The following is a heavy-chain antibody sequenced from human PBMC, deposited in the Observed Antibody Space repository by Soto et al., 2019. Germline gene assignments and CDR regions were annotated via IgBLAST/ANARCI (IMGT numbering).Heavy chain of an antibody. Sequence: SETLSLTCTVSGGSISSSSYYWGWIRQPPGKGLEWIGTIYYSGSTSYNPSLKSRVTISVDTSKNQFSLKLSSVTAADTAVYYCARRLYYDSSGFEGGGMDVWGQGTTVT. CDR2: IYYSGST. V-gene: IGHV4-39*01. CDR3: ARRLYYDSSGFEGGGMDV. D-gene: IGHD3-22*01. J-gene: IGHJ6*02. CDR1: GGSISSSSYY.